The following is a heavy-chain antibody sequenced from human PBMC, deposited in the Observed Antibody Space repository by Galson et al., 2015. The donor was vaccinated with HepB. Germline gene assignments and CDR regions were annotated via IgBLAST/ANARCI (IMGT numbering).Heavy chain of an antibody. CDR2: IKSKTDGGTT. V-gene: IGHV3-15*01. J-gene: IGHJ4*02. D-gene: IGHD2-2*01. CDR3: TTGVGFQTRRYCSSTSCLNNY. CDR1: GFTFSNAW. Sequence: SLRLSCAASGFTFSNAWMSWVRQAPGKGLEWVGRIKSKTDGGTTDYAAPVKGRFTISRDDSKNTLYLQMNSLKTEDTAVYYCTTGVGFQTRRYCSSTSCLNNYWGQGTLVTVSS.